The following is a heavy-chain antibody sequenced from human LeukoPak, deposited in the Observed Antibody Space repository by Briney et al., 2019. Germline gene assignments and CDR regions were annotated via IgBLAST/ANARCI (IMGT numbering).Heavy chain of an antibody. Sequence: PSETLSLTCTVSGYSISSGYYWGWIRPPPGKGLEWIGEINHSGSTNYNPSLKSRVTISVDTSKNQFSLKLSSVTAADTAVYYCARFGSNAYYYGSGGRVSRTFDYWGQGTLVTVSS. CDR3: ARFGSNAYYYGSGGRVSRTFDY. CDR1: GYSISSGYY. V-gene: IGHV4-38-2*02. D-gene: IGHD3-10*01. CDR2: INHSGST. J-gene: IGHJ4*02.